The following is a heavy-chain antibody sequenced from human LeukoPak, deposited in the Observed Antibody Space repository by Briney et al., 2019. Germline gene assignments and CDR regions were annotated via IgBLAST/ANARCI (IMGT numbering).Heavy chain of an antibody. CDR2: ISSSGSTI. CDR3: ARFSSLWFDP. V-gene: IGHV3-48*03. D-gene: IGHD2-2*01. J-gene: IGHJ5*02. Sequence: GSLRLSCAASGFTFRSYEMNWVRQAPGKGLEWVSYISSSGSTIYYADSVKGRFTISRDNAKNSLYLQMNSLRAEDTAVYYCARFSSLWFDPWGQGTLVTVSS. CDR1: GFTFRSYE.